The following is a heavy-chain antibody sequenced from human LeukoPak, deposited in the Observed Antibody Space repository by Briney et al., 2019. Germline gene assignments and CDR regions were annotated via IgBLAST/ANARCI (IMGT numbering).Heavy chain of an antibody. CDR3: ARDLNCSGGSCYSGWFDP. CDR2: IYYSGST. CDR1: GGSISSYY. J-gene: IGHJ5*02. Sequence: SETLSLTCTVSGGSISSYYWSWIRQPPGKGLEWIGYIYYSGSTNYNPSLKSRVTISVDTSKIQFSLKLSSVTAADTAVYYCARDLNCSGGSCYSGWFDPWGQGTLVTVSS. V-gene: IGHV4-59*01. D-gene: IGHD2-15*01.